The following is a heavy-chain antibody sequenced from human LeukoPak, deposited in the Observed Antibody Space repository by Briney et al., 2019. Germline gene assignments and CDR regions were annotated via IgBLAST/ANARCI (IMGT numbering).Heavy chain of an antibody. CDR2: IGGSGVST. CDR3: AKADYGGYVRFPD. J-gene: IGHJ4*02. V-gene: IGHV3-23*01. D-gene: IGHD4-17*01. Sequence: GGSLRLSCAASGFTFSSYAMSWVRQAPGKGLEWVSGIGGSGVSTYYADSVKGRFTISRDNSKNTLYLQMNSLRAEDTAVYYCAKADYGGYVRFPDWGQGTLVTVSS. CDR1: GFTFSSYA.